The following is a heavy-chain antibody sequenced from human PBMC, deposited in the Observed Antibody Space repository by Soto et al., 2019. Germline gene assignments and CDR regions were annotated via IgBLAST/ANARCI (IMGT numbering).Heavy chain of an antibody. J-gene: IGHJ4*02. CDR2: IYPGDSDT. D-gene: IGHD3-22*01. CDR1: GYSFPSYW. Sequence: GESLKIPCKGSGYSFPSYWIGWGRQMPGKGLEWMGIIYPGDSDTRYIPSFQGQVTISADKSISTAYLQWSSLKASDTAMYYCASGDSSGYYYPVDYWGQGTLVTVSS. CDR3: ASGDSSGYYYPVDY. V-gene: IGHV5-51*01.